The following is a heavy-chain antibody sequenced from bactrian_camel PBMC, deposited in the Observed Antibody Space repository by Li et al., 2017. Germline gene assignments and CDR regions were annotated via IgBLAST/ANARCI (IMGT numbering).Heavy chain of an antibody. CDR2: ISMRGGVP. Sequence: VQLVESGGGLVQPGGSLRLSCVGSGFTFSSVAMSWVRQSPGKGLEWVSTISMRGGVPTYADSVKGRFTLSKARGENSLWLQMTAPKQDDAAVYYCAADPAGWVRGYHCWGQGTQVTVS. J-gene: IGHJ4*01. D-gene: IGHD3*01. CDR1: GFTFSSVA. CDR3: AADPAGWVRGYHC. V-gene: IGHV3S42*01.